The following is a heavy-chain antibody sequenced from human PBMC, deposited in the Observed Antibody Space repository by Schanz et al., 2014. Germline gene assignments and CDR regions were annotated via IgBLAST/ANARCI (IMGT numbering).Heavy chain of an antibody. CDR1: GFAFSSFA. D-gene: IGHD3-10*01. Sequence: VQLMESGGGLVKPGGSLRLSCVASGFAFSSFAMSWVRQAPGRGLEWVSYIGNGGVTIYYADSVKGRFTISRDNSKNSLYLQMNSLRAEDTAVYYCARIGGSVFDYWAQGTLVTVSS. CDR2: IGNGGVTI. J-gene: IGHJ4*02. V-gene: IGHV3-11*01. CDR3: ARIGGSVFDY.